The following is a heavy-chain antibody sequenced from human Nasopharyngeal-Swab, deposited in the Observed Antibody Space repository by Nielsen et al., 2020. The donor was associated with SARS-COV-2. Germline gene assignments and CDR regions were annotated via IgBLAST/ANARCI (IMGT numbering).Heavy chain of an antibody. D-gene: IGHD3-3*01. CDR3: ARNDFWSGYYKVPMDV. Sequence: WIRQPPGKGLEWVANIKQDGSEKYYVDSVKGRFTTPRGNAKNSLYLQMNSLRAEDTAVYYCARNDFWSGYYKVPMDVWGKGTTVTVSS. J-gene: IGHJ6*03. V-gene: IGHV3-7*03. CDR2: IKQDGSEK.